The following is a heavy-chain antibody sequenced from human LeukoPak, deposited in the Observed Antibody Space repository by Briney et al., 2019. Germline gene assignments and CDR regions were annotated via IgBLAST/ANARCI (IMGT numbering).Heavy chain of an antibody. CDR3: ARHSRGYGSFDY. D-gene: IGHD5-12*01. CDR2: FYYTGST. V-gene: IGHV4-59*08. CDR1: GGSISSYD. J-gene: IGHJ4*02. Sequence: SETLSLTCTVSGGSISSYDWSWIRQPPGKGLEWIGYFYYTGSTKYNPSLKSRVTISLDTSKNQISLDLSSVTAADTAVYYCARHSRGYGSFDYWGQGTPVTVSS.